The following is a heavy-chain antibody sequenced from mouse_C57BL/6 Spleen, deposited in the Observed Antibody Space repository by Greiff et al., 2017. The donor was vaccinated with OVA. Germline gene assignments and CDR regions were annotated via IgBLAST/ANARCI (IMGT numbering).Heavy chain of an antibody. V-gene: IGHV14-4*01. CDR3: TTTGRH. CDR1: GFNIKDDY. D-gene: IGHD4-1*01. J-gene: IGHJ2*01. Sequence: EVQGVESGAELVRPGASVKLSCTASGFNIKDDYMHWVKQRPEQGLEWIGWIDPENGDTEYASKFQGKATITADTSSNTAYLQLSSLTSEDTAVYYCTTTGRHWGQGTTLTVSS. CDR2: IDPENGDT.